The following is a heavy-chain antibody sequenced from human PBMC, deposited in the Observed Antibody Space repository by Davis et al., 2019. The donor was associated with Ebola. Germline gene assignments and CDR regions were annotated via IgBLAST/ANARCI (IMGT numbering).Heavy chain of an antibody. CDR1: GGSISSSSYY. CDR2: IYYSGST. V-gene: IGHV4-39*01. CDR3: ARLEIVVVPAAISMPSEYVQH. Sequence: SETLSLTCTVSGGSISSSSYYWGWIRQPPGKGLEWIGSIYYSGSTYYNPSLKSRVTISVDTSKNQFSLKLSSVTAADTAVYYCARLEIVVVPAAISMPSEYVQHWGQGTLVTVSS. J-gene: IGHJ1*01. D-gene: IGHD2-2*02.